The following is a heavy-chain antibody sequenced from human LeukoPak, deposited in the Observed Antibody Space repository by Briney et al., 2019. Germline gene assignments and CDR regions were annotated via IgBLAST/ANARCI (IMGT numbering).Heavy chain of an antibody. D-gene: IGHD6-13*01. J-gene: IGHJ6*03. V-gene: IGHV1-2*02. CDR3: ARSRIAAAGYPTYYYYYMDV. Sequence: ASVKVSCKASGYTFTGYYMHWVRQAPGQGLEWMGWINPNSGGTNYAQKFQGRVTMTRDTSISTAYMELSRLRSDDTAVYYCARSRIAAAGYPTYYYYYMDVWGKGTTVTVSS. CDR1: GYTFTGYY. CDR2: INPNSGGT.